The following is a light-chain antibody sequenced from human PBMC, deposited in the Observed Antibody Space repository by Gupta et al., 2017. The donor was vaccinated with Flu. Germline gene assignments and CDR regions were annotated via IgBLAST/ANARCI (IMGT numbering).Light chain of an antibody. CDR1: QSVLYSSKNKNY. J-gene: IGKJ4*01. Sequence: DFVMTQSPASLAVSLGERATINCKSSQSVLYSSKNKNYLAWYQQKPGQPPKLLIYWASTRESGVADRFSGSGSGKDFTIEISSVQAEDVAVYYCQQYYTTPLTFGGGTKVEIK. V-gene: IGKV4-1*01. CDR3: QQYYTTPLT. CDR2: WAS.